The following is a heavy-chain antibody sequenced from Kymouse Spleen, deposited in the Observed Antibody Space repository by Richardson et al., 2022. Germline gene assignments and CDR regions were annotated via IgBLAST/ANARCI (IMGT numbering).Heavy chain of an antibody. CDR3: AKDVQLGVRGYYYYGMDV. CDR2: ISWNSGSI. Sequence: EVQLVESGGGLVQPGRSLRLSCAASGFTFDDYAMHWVRQAPGKGLEWVSGISWNSGSIGYADSVKGRFTISRDNAKNSLYLQMNSLRAEDTALYYCAKDVQLGVRGYYYYGMDVWGQGTTVTVSS. D-gene: IGHD7-27*02. J-gene: IGHJ6*02. V-gene: IGHV3-9*01. CDR1: GFTFDDYA.